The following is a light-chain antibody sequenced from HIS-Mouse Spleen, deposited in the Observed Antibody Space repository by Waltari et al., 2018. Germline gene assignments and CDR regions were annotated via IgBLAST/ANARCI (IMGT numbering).Light chain of an antibody. Sequence: NFMLTQPHSVSESPGKTVTISCTRSSGSIPSNYVQWSQQRPGSAPTTVIYEDNQRPSGVPDRFSGSIDSSSNSASLTISGLKTEDEADYYCQSYDSSNVVFGGGTKLTVL. CDR2: EDN. CDR1: SGSIPSNY. J-gene: IGLJ2*01. CDR3: QSYDSSNVV. V-gene: IGLV6-57*04.